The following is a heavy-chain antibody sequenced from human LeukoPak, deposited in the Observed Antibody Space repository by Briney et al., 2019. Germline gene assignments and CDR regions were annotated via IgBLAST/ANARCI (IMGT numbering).Heavy chain of an antibody. CDR3: ARSAFLVTAPGLYYFDY. CDR1: GGSISSYY. V-gene: IGHV4-4*07. D-gene: IGHD6-13*01. Sequence: SETLSLTCTVAGGSISSYYWSWIRQPAGNGLEWIGHIYNSGSNNYNPSLKGRVTMSVATSKNQFSLHLSSVTAADTAVYYCARSAFLVTAPGLYYFDYWGQGTLVAVSS. J-gene: IGHJ4*02. CDR2: IYNSGSN.